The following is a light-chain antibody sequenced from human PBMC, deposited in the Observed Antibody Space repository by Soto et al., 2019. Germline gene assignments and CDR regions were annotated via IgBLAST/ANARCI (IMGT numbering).Light chain of an antibody. CDR3: QVWDPSSEPPYV. CDR2: DDS. Sequence: SYELTQPPSVSEAPGKTAKISCGGSNIGSKSVHWYQQKPGQAPVLVIYDDSDRPSGIPERFSGSDSGNTATLTISRVEAGDEADYYCQVWDPSSEPPYVFGPGTKLTVL. CDR1: NIGSKS. J-gene: IGLJ1*01. V-gene: IGLV3-21*04.